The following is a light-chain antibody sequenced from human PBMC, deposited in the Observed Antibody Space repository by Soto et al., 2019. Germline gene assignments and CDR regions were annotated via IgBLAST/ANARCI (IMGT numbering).Light chain of an antibody. Sequence: DIQMTQSPSSLSASVGDRFTITCRASQSISNYLNWYQQKVGKAPKLLIYAASNLQRGVTSKSSGSGSGTDFTLTISSLQPEDFATYFCQQTYSKPITFGQGTRLEIK. J-gene: IGKJ5*01. CDR1: QSISNY. CDR3: QQTYSKPIT. V-gene: IGKV1-39*01. CDR2: AAS.